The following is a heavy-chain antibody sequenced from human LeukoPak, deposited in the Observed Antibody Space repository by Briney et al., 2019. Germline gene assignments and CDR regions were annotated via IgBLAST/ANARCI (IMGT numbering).Heavy chain of an antibody. CDR1: GFTFSSYS. J-gene: IGHJ4*02. CDR2: ISYDGNNK. V-gene: IGHV3-30-3*01. D-gene: IGHD6-6*01. Sequence: GGSLRLSCAASGFTFSSYSIHWVRQAPGKGLEWVALISYDGNNKYYADSVKGRFTISRDNAKNSLYLQMNSLRAEDTAVYYCAKVVEQIAAPPTYYFDYWGQGTLVTVSS. CDR3: AKVVEQIAAPPTYYFDY.